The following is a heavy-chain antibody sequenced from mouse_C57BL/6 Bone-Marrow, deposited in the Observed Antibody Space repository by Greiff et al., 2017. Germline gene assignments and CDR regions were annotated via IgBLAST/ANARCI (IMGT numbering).Heavy chain of an antibody. D-gene: IGHD2-1*01. Sequence: QVQLQQSGAELARPGASVTLSCKASGYTFTSYGISWVKQRTGQGLEWIGELYPRSGNTYYNEKVKGKATLTADKASSTAYMELRSLTAEDSAVYFCAKGMVTTYYFDYWGQGTTLTVSS. CDR1: GYTFTSYG. V-gene: IGHV1-81*01. J-gene: IGHJ2*01. CDR3: AKGMVTTYYFDY. CDR2: LYPRSGNT.